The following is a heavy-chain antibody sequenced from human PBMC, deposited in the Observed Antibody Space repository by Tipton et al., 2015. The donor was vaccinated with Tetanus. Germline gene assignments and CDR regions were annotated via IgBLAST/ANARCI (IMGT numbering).Heavy chain of an antibody. CDR3: ASLPKHWLAPRGAP. D-gene: IGHD6-19*01. CDR1: GGSFSGNY. Sequence: TLSLTCAVYGGSFSGNYWSWIRQPPGKGLEWIGEINHRGSTMYNPSLKSRVAISGDTSKNQFSLNLTSLTAADTAVYYCASLPKHWLAPRGAPWGQGTLVTVS. CDR2: INHRGST. J-gene: IGHJ5*02. V-gene: IGHV4-34*01.